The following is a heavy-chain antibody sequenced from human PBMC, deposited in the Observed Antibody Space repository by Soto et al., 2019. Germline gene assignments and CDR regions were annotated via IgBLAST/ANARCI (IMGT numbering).Heavy chain of an antibody. Sequence: QVQLVQSGAEVKKPESSVKVSCKASGGTFSSYAISWVRQAPGQGLEWMGGIIPIFGTANYAQKFQGRVTITADESTSTAYMELSSLRSEDTAVYYCASGPATTGVVVVPAGFDYWGQGTLVTVSS. J-gene: IGHJ4*02. D-gene: IGHD2-15*01. CDR2: IIPIFGTA. CDR3: ASGPATTGVVVVPAGFDY. V-gene: IGHV1-69*12. CDR1: GGTFSSYA.